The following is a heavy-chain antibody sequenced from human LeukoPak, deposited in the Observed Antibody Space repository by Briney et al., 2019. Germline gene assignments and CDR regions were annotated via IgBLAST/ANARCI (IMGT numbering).Heavy chain of an antibody. D-gene: IGHD2-15*01. CDR3: AREVCIGGSCSVFDY. J-gene: IGHJ4*02. CDR2: INSDGSSR. Sequence: GGSLRLSCAASGFTFSSYWMHWVRQAPGKGLVWVSRINSDGSSRTYADSVKGRFTISRDNAKNTLSMQMNSLRTEDTAVYYCAREVCIGGSCSVFDYWGQGTLVTVSS. V-gene: IGHV3-74*01. CDR1: GFTFSSYW.